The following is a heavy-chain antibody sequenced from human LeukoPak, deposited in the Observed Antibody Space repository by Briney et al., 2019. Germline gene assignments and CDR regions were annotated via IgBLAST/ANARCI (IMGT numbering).Heavy chain of an antibody. D-gene: IGHD3-16*01. CDR1: GFTFSDYY. Sequence: GGSLRLSCAASGFTFSDYYMSWIRQAPGKGLEWVSYISSSSSYTDYADSVKGRFTISRDNAKNSLYLQVNSLRAEDTAVYYCAKCDASCYANAFYIWGQGTVVTVSS. CDR3: AKCDASCYANAFYI. J-gene: IGHJ3*02. CDR2: ISSSSSYT. V-gene: IGHV3-11*03.